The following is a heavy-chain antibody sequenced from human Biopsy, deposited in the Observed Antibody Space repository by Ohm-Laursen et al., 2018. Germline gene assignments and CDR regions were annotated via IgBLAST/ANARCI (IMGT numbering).Heavy chain of an antibody. CDR1: GGSISSGGSY. CDR3: ARVDYFDSNGYFWFDP. Sequence: SDTLSLTCTVPGGSISSGGSYWSWIRQRPGKGLEWIGYIFNSANTYYNPSLKNLITISGDTSKNQFSLKLNSVTAADTAVYYCARVDYFDSNGYFWFDPWGQGTLVTVSS. J-gene: IGHJ5*02. V-gene: IGHV4-31*01. CDR2: IFNSANT. D-gene: IGHD3-22*01.